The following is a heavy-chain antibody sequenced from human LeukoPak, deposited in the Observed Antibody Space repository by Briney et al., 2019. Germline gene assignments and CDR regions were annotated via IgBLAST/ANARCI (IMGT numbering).Heavy chain of an antibody. CDR1: GFTLSSYG. Sequence: GGSLRLSCAASGFTLSSYGMHWVRQTPGKGLEWGAVIWYDGSNKYYADSVKGRFTISRDNSKNTLYLQMNSMRAEDTAVYYCARKYGSGSYYSPYYYYGMDVWGKGTTVTVSS. CDR3: ARKYGSGSYYSPYYYYGMDV. V-gene: IGHV3-33*01. D-gene: IGHD3-10*01. CDR2: IWYDGSNK. J-gene: IGHJ6*04.